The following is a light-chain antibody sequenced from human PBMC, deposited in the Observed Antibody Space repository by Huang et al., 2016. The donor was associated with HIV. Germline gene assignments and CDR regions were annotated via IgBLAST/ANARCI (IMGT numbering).Light chain of an antibody. Sequence: EIVMTQSPATVSVFPGDRATLSCRASQSVGSNLAWYRQRRGQAPRLLIYAAARGATGIPARFSGSGSGTEFTLTVSSLQSEDFAVYYCQQHNSWPRTFGQGTRV. CDR3: QQHNSWPRT. V-gene: IGKV3-15*01. J-gene: IGKJ1*01. CDR1: QSVGSN. CDR2: AAA.